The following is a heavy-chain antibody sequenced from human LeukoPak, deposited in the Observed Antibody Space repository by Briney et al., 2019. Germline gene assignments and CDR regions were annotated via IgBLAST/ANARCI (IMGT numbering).Heavy chain of an antibody. Sequence: GGSLRLSCAASGFSFSTYYMTWVRQAPGKGLEWVAGIKQDGSENYYADSVKGRFTISRDNSKNSLYLQMNSLRAEDTAVYFCVRERYCTTSACYVGVPFDYWGQGTLVTVSS. J-gene: IGHJ4*02. V-gene: IGHV3-7*01. CDR2: IKQDGSEN. CDR1: GFSFSTYY. CDR3: VRERYCTTSACYVGVPFDY. D-gene: IGHD2-2*01.